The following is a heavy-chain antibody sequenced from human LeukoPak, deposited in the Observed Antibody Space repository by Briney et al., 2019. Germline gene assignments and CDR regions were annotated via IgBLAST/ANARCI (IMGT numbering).Heavy chain of an antibody. V-gene: IGHV3-7*03. CDR2: IKHNGNKN. J-gene: IGHJ6*02. Sequence: PGGSLRLSCVASGFPFSSYWMTWVRQAPGKGLEWVANIKHNGNKNYYVDSVKGRFTISRDNAKNSLYLQMSNLRAEDTAVYFCARGGGLDVWGQGATVTVSS. D-gene: IGHD3-16*01. CDR3: ARGGGLDV. CDR1: GFPFSSYW.